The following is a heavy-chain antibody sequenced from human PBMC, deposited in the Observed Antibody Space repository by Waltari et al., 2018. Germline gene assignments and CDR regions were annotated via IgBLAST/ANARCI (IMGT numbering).Heavy chain of an antibody. V-gene: IGHV1-2*06. J-gene: IGHJ5*01. D-gene: IGHD3-22*01. Sequence: QVQLVQRGAEVKKPGASVKVSCKASGYTFTGYNIHWVRQAPGQGLEWMGRINPNSGGTNYAQKFQGRVTMTRDTSINTAYMELSRLRPDDTAVYYCAKGQEHYYDNSGSFVSWGQGTLVTVSS. CDR3: AKGQEHYYDNSGSFVS. CDR1: GYTFTGYN. CDR2: INPNSGGT.